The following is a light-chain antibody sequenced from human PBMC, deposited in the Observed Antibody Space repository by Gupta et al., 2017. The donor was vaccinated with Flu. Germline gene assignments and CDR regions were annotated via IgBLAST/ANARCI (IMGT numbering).Light chain of an antibody. CDR3: QQDCNNVLT. J-gene: IGKJ4*01. V-gene: IGKV1-5*03. Sequence: PSTLSASVGDRVTITCRASQSVSAWLAWYQQKPGKAPKILIQQASNSEIRVPSRSSGRASGTEFTLTISILQPDDFATYYCQQDCNNVLTFGGGTKVEIK. CDR1: QSVSAW. CDR2: QAS.